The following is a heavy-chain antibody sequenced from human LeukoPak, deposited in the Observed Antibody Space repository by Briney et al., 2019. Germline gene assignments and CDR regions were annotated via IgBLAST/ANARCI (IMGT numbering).Heavy chain of an antibody. CDR1: GFTFSRYA. Sequence: GGSLRLSCAASGFTFSRYAMNWVRQAPGKGLEWVSALSGSGTISFYADSVKGRFTISRDNSKNTLYLQMNSLRAEDTAVYYCAKAAYDILTGPNDAFDIWGQGTMVTVSS. J-gene: IGHJ3*02. D-gene: IGHD3-9*01. V-gene: IGHV3-23*01. CDR2: LSGSGTIS. CDR3: AKAAYDILTGPNDAFDI.